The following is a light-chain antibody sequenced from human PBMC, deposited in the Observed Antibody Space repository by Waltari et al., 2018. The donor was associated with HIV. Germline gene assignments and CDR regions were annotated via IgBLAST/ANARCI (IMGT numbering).Light chain of an antibody. V-gene: IGLV2-14*03. CDR1: DTDFGLDNF. CDR2: DVD. J-gene: IGLJ2*01. CDR3: ASFTGDNTVI. Sequence: AVTQPASVSGLPGQSTPISCTRHDTDFGLDNFVSWYQQHSGKPPRLILYDVDSRASGVSDRFSGSMSGNTASLTISGLRAEDEGHYYCASFTGDNTVIFGGGTEVTVL.